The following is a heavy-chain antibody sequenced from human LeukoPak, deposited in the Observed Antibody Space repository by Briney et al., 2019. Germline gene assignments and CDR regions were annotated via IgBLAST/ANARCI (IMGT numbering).Heavy chain of an antibody. Sequence: ASVKVSCKASGYTFTSYDINWVRQATGQGLEWMGWMNPNSGNTGYAQKFQGRVTITRNTSISIAYMELSSLRSEDTAVYYCARGVAGYSSSWSSYYYYMDVWGKGTTVTVSS. CDR3: ARGVAGYSSSWSSYYYYMDV. J-gene: IGHJ6*03. V-gene: IGHV1-8*03. D-gene: IGHD6-13*01. CDR1: GYTFTSYD. CDR2: MNPNSGNT.